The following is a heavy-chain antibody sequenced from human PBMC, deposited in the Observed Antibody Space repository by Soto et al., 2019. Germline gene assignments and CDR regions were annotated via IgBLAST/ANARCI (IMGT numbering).Heavy chain of an antibody. J-gene: IGHJ5*02. V-gene: IGHV4-59*12. CDR2: IYYSGSA. Sequence: SETLSLTCTVSGGSITSYYWSWIRQPPGKGLELIGYIYYSGSAKYNPSLKSRVTISVDTSKNQFSLKLSSVTAADTAVYYCARCRTTETSNWFDPWGQGTLVTVSS. D-gene: IGHD4-4*01. CDR1: GGSITSYY. CDR3: ARCRTTETSNWFDP.